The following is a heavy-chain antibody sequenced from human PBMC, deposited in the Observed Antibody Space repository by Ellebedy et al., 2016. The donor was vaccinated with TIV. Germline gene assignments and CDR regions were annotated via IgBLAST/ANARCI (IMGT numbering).Heavy chain of an antibody. CDR2: ISFDGKRI. Sequence: GGSLRLXCVASGFTFNRYVFHWVRQAPGKGLEWVANISFDGKRIAYAASVKGRFTISRENSMNTVYLQMNSLRAEDTAVYYCAKERWRDSGYGTYYFDYWGQGTLVTVSS. V-gene: IGHV3-30*18. CDR1: GFTFNRYV. CDR3: AKERWRDSGYGTYYFDY. J-gene: IGHJ4*02. D-gene: IGHD5-12*01.